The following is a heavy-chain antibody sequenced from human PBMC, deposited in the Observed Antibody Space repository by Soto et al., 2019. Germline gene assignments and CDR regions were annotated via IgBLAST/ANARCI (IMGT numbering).Heavy chain of an antibody. Sequence: PSETLSLTCTVSGGSISSGGYYWSWIRQHPGKGLEWIGYIYYSGSTYYNQSLKRRVTISVDTSKYQFSLKLSSVTAADTVVYFWAIDKLGYMITFWGVGNAFDIWGQGTMVTVS. D-gene: IGHD3-16*01. J-gene: IGHJ3*02. CDR1: GGSISSGGYY. CDR3: AIDKLGYMITFWGVGNAFDI. V-gene: IGHV4-31*03. CDR2: IYYSGST.